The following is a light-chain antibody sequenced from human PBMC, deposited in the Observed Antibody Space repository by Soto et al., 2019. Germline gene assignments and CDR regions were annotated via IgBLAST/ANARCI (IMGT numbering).Light chain of an antibody. J-gene: IGKJ5*01. Sequence: AIQLTQSPSSLSASVGDTVTITCRASQGIATDLGWYQQKPGKAPDLLIFGASGLRGGVPSRFSGSGSVSHFTLTITGLQPEDFATYYCQQLNSYPRITFGQGTRLEIK. V-gene: IGKV1-6*01. CDR3: QQLNSYPRIT. CDR2: GAS. CDR1: QGIATD.